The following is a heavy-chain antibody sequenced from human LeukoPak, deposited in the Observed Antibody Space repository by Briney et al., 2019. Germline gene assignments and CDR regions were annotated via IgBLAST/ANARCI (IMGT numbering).Heavy chain of an antibody. CDR3: ARDEGDILTGLNWFDP. CDR1: GYTFTSYG. Sequence: ASVKVSCKASGYTFTSYGISWVRQDPGQGLEWMGWLSAYNGNTNYAQKLQGRVTMTTDTSTSTAYMELRSLRSDDTAGYYCARDEGDILTGLNWFDPWGQGTLVTVSS. CDR2: LSAYNGNT. V-gene: IGHV1-18*01. J-gene: IGHJ5*02. D-gene: IGHD3-9*01.